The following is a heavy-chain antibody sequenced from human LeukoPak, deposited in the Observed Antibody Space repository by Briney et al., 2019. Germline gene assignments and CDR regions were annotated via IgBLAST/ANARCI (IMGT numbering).Heavy chain of an antibody. Sequence: GGSLRLSCAASGFIFSSYWMSWVRQAPGKGLEWVANIKQDGSEKYYVDSVKGRFTISRDNAKNSLYLQMNSLRAEDTAVYYCARDHGARFDYWGQGTLVTVSS. D-gene: IGHD4-17*01. J-gene: IGHJ4*02. CDR1: GFIFSSYW. V-gene: IGHV3-7*01. CDR2: IKQDGSEK. CDR3: ARDHGARFDY.